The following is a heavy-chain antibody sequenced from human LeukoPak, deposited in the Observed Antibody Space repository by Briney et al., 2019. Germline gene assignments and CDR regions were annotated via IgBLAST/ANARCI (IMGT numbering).Heavy chain of an antibody. V-gene: IGHV1-69*13. Sequence: GAPVKVSCKASGGTFSSYAISWVRQAPGQGLEWMGGIIPIFGTANYAQKFQGRVTITADESTSTAYMELSSLRSEDTTVYYCARGSFLNYYGSGSYYSGWGQGTLVTVSS. CDR1: GGTFSSYA. CDR2: IIPIFGTA. D-gene: IGHD3-10*01. CDR3: ARGSFLNYYGSGSYYSG. J-gene: IGHJ4*02.